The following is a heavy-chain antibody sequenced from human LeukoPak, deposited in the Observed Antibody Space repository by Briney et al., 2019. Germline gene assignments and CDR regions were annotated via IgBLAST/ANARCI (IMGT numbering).Heavy chain of an antibody. Sequence: SETLSLTCTVSGGSISSSSYYWGWIRQPPGKGLEWIGSIYYSGSTYYNPSLKSRVTISVDTSKNQFSLKLSSVTAADTAVYYCARVKTATRDWFDPWGQGTLVTVSS. D-gene: IGHD4-17*01. CDR2: IYYSGST. V-gene: IGHV4-39*07. CDR1: GGSISSSSYY. CDR3: ARVKTATRDWFDP. J-gene: IGHJ5*02.